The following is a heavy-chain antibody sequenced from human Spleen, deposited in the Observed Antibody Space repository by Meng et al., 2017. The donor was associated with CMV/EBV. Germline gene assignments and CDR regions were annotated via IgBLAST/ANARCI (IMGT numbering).Heavy chain of an antibody. D-gene: IGHD1-7*01. CDR3: ARGELRAGGRAFDI. Sequence: GASSGSGCVCWPWVRRHPWKVLGWVGYAYYSGGTTDNPSVKRRVGISVGSSKIHFSLILNSVTAADTAIYYCARGELRAGGRAFDIWGQGALVTVSS. CDR1: GASSGSGCVC. J-gene: IGHJ3*02. CDR2: AYYSGGT. V-gene: IGHV4-31*02.